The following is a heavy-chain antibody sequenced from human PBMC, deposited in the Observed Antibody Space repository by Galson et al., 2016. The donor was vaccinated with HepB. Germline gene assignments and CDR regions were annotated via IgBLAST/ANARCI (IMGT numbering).Heavy chain of an antibody. D-gene: IGHD1-1*01. CDR1: GFVFSNFG. CDR3: AKERLVRRIFDH. CDR2: ISTRRTT. J-gene: IGHJ4*02. Sequence: SLRLSCAASGFVFSNFGLSWVRQAPGKGLEWVASISTRRTTYYSDPVPGQFTISRDNSNNTLYLQMNGLRAEDTAVYYCAKERLVRRIFDHWGQGTLLTVSS. V-gene: IGHV3-23*01.